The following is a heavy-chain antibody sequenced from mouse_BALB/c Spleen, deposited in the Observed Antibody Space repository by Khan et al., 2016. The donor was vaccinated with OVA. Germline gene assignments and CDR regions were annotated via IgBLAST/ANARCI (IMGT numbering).Heavy chain of an antibody. CDR2: ISYSGST. J-gene: IGHJ2*01. D-gene: IGHD1-1*01. V-gene: IGHV3-2*02. CDR3: ESGRLLLRYPTYFNY. Sequence: VQLKESGPGLLKPSQSLSLTCTVTGYSITSDYAWNWIRQFPGNKQEWMAYISYSGSTTYSPSLRSRISITRDTSKNQFFLQLNSVTTEDTTTXYCESGRLLLRYPTYFNYRGQGTTLTVSS. CDR1: GYSITSDYA.